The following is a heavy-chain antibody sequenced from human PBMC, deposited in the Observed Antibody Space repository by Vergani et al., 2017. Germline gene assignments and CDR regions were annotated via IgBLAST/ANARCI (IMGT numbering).Heavy chain of an antibody. V-gene: IGHV4-30-4*01. CDR3: ARDRRGPWGIVVVPAAPHLSSYYYMDV. Sequence: QVQLQESGPGLVKPSQTLSLTCTVSGGSISSGDYYWSWIRQPPGKGLEWIGYIYYSGSTYYNPSLKSRVTISVDTSKNQFSLKLSSVTAADTAVYYCARDRRGPWGIVVVPAAPHLSSYYYMDVWGKGTTVTVSS. CDR2: IYYSGST. D-gene: IGHD2-2*01. J-gene: IGHJ6*03. CDR1: GGSISSGDYY.